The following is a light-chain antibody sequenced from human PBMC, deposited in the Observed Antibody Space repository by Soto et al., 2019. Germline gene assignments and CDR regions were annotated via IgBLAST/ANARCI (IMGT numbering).Light chain of an antibody. J-gene: IGKJ1*01. V-gene: IGKV1-5*01. CDR3: QQYKSYWT. CDR2: DAS. CDR1: QSISTW. Sequence: DIQMTQSPSSLFASVGDRVTITCLASQSISTWLAWYQQKPGKAPKPLIHDASSLESGVPSRFSGSGSGTEFTLTISSLQPDDFATYHCQQYKSYWTFGQGTKVDI.